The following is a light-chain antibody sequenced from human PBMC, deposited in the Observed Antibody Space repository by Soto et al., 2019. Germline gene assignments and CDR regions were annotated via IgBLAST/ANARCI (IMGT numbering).Light chain of an antibody. J-gene: IGLJ1*01. CDR1: SSDVGGYNY. V-gene: IGLV2-14*01. CDR3: SSYTSSSTYV. Sequence: QSVLTQPAYVSGSPGQSITISCTGPSSDVGGYNYVSWYQQHPGKAPKLMIYDVSNRPSGVSNRFSGSKSGNTASLTISGLQAEDEADYYCSSYTSSSTYVFGTGT. CDR2: DVS.